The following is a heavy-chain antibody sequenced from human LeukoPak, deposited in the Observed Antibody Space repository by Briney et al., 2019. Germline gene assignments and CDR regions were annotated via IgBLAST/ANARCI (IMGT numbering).Heavy chain of an antibody. Sequence: SQTLSLTCTVSGGSISSGSYYWSWTRQPAGKGLEWIGRIYTSGSTNYNPSLKSRVTISVDTSKNQFSLKLSSVTAADTAVYYCARAPPSDYGGNQYYFDYWGQGTLVTVSS. CDR3: ARAPPSDYGGNQYYFDY. D-gene: IGHD4-23*01. J-gene: IGHJ4*02. V-gene: IGHV4-61*02. CDR1: GGSISSGSYY. CDR2: IYTSGST.